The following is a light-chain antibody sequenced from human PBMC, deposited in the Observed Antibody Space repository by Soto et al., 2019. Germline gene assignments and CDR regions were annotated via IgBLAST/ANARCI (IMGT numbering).Light chain of an antibody. V-gene: IGKV3-20*01. J-gene: IGKJ1*01. CDR3: QQYDSSPRT. CDR2: GAS. CDR1: QSVSTRS. Sequence: EIVLTQSPGTLSLSPGERATLSCRASQSVSTRSLAWYQQKPGQAPRLLISGASSRAADIPDRFSGSRSGTDFTLTINRLEPEDFAVYYCQQYDSSPRTFGQGTKVE.